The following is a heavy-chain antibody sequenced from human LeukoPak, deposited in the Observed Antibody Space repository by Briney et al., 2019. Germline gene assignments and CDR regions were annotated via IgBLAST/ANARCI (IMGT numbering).Heavy chain of an antibody. Sequence: ASVKVSCKASGYTFTSYGISWVRQAPGQGREWRGWISAYNGNTNYAQKLQGRVTMTTDTSTSTAYMELRSLRSDDTAVYYCARDADILTGYYPDAFDIWGQGTMVTVSS. V-gene: IGHV1-18*01. CDR3: ARDADILTGYYPDAFDI. CDR2: ISAYNGNT. CDR1: GYTFTSYG. D-gene: IGHD3-9*01. J-gene: IGHJ3*02.